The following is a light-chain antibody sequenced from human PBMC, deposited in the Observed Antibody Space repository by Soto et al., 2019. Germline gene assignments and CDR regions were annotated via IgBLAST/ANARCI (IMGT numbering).Light chain of an antibody. J-gene: IGKJ3*01. Sequence: DIQMTQSPSSLSASVGDRVTITCRASQGISNYLGWFQQKPGKAPKSLIYEASSLQSGVPSRFSGSGSGTDFTLTISRLQPEDFATYYCQQYNTYPLTFGPGTKVYI. V-gene: IGKV1-16*01. CDR2: EAS. CDR3: QQYNTYPLT. CDR1: QGISNY.